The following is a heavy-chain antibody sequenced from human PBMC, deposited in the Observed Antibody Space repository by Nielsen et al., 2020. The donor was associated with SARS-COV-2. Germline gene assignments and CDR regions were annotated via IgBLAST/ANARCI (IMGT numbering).Heavy chain of an antibody. Sequence: SETLSLTCTVSGGSISSSPYYCGWMRQPPGKGLEWIVSIYQSGSTYYSPSLKSRITISVDTSKNQFSLKLTSVTAADTAVYYCAAYSSGWSLGGGDWGQGTLVTVSS. J-gene: IGHJ4*02. V-gene: IGHV4-39*07. CDR2: IYQSGST. D-gene: IGHD6-19*01. CDR1: GGSISSSPYY. CDR3: AAYSSGWSLGGGD.